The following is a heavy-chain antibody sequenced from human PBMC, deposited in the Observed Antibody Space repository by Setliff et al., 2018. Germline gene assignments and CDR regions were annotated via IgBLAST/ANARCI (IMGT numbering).Heavy chain of an antibody. CDR3: RFWSGYYKNDY. D-gene: IGHD3-3*01. V-gene: IGHV4-34*01. J-gene: IGHJ4*02. CDR1: GGSFSDYY. CDR2: FDHSGTT. Sequence: SETLSLTCTVYGGSFSDYYWGWIRQPPGKGLEWIAEFDHSGTTKYNPSLMGRVTISVDTSKNQFSLRLSSVTAADTAVYYCRFWSGYYKNDYWGQGTLVTVSS.